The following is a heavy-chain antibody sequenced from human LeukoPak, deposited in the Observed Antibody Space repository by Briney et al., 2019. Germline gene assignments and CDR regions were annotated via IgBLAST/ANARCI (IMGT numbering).Heavy chain of an antibody. V-gene: IGHV4-34*01. J-gene: IGHJ4*02. CDR2: INHSGST. Sequence: SETLSLTCAVYSGSFSGYYWSWIRQPPGKGLEWIGEINHSGSTNYNPSLKSRVTISVDTSKNQFSLKLSSVTAADTAVYYCARVSFPWVIDYWGQGTLVTVSS. D-gene: IGHD2-21*01. CDR1: SGSFSGYY. CDR3: ARVSFPWVIDY.